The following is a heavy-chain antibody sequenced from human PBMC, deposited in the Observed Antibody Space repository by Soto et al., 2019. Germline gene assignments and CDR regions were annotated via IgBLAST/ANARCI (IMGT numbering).Heavy chain of an antibody. Sequence: GGSLSLSCEASGFTFSNHAMSWVRPAPGQGLEWVSAVNGGGDSTFSTDSGRGRFTISRDNAKNSLYLQMNSLRDEDTAVYYCAREDILGTRSFDYWGQGTLVTVSS. V-gene: IGHV3-23*01. J-gene: IGHJ4*02. CDR1: GFTFSNHA. D-gene: IGHD1-26*01. CDR2: VNGGGDST. CDR3: AREDILGTRSFDY.